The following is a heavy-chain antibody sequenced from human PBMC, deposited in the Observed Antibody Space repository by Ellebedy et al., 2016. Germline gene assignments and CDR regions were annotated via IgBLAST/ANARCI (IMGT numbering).Heavy chain of an antibody. D-gene: IGHD6-13*01. V-gene: IGHV3-53*01. CDR1: GFTVSGNF. J-gene: IGHJ3*02. Sequence: GESLKISXAASGFTVSGNFMTWVRQAPGKGLEWVSLIYSDVKTYYADSVKGRFTISTDTSKNALYLQMNSLSAEDTAVYYCATSRYGSFDIWGRGTMVTVSS. CDR3: ATSRYGSFDI. CDR2: IYSDVKT.